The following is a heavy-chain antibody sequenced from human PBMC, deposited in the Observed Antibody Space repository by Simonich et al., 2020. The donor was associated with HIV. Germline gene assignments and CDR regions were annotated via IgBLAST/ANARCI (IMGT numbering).Heavy chain of an antibody. CDR1: GGSFSGYY. J-gene: IGHJ4*02. Sequence: HVQLQQWGAGLLKPSETLSLTCAVYGGSFSGYYWSWIRPPPGKGLEWIGENNHSGNTNYNPSLKSRVTISVDTSKNQVSLKLSSVTAADTAVYYCARRHPTTVTTPYFDYWGQGTLVTVSS. CDR2: NNHSGNT. D-gene: IGHD4-17*01. V-gene: IGHV4-34*01. CDR3: ARRHPTTVTTPYFDY.